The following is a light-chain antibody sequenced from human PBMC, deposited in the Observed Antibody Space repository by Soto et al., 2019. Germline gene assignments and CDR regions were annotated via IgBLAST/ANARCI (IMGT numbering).Light chain of an antibody. J-gene: IGLJ1*01. CDR1: SSDVGGYKY. V-gene: IGLV2-8*01. CDR2: EVN. CDR3: SSYAGINNLGV. Sequence: QSALTQPPSASGSPGQSVTISCTGTSSDVGGYKYVSWYQQHPGKAPKLMIFEVNKRPSGVPDRFSGSKSGHTASLTVSGLKAEDEADYYCSSYAGINNLGVFGTGTKLTVL.